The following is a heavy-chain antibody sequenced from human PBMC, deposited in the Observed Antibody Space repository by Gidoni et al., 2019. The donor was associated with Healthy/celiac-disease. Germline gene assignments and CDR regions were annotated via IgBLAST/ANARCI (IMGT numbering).Heavy chain of an antibody. CDR3: ARTVVRTFDY. D-gene: IGHD3-22*01. J-gene: IGHJ4*02. CDR1: GGSISSSY. CDR2: IYYSGST. V-gene: IGHV4-59*01. Sequence: QVQLQESVPGLVTPSETLSLTCTVSGGSISSSYWSWIRQPPGKGLEWIGYIYYSGSTNYNPSLKSRVTISVDTSKNQFSLKLSSVTAADTAVYYCARTVVRTFDYWGQGTLVTVSS.